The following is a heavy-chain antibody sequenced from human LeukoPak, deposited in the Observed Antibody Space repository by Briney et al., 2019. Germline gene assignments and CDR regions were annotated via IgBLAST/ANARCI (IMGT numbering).Heavy chain of an antibody. V-gene: IGHV3-74*01. Sequence: GGSLRLSCAASGFTFSSYWMHWVRQAPGKGLVWVSRINSDGSSTSYADSVKGRFTISRDNSKNTLYLQMNSLRAEDTAIYYCANPHTVTTFNYWGQGTLVTVSS. CDR1: GFTFSSYW. D-gene: IGHD4-11*01. J-gene: IGHJ4*02. CDR3: ANPHTVTTFNY. CDR2: INSDGSST.